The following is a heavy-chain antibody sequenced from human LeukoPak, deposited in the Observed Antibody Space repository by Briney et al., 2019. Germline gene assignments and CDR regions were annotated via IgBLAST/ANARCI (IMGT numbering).Heavy chain of an antibody. CDR2: IYHSGST. Sequence: SETLSLTCAVSGGSISSGGYPWRCLRHPPGTGLEWIGYIYHSGSTYYNPPLKSRVTISVDRSTNQFSLKLSSVTAADTAVYYCARDDWAGAFDIWGQGTMVTVSS. V-gene: IGHV4-30-2*01. J-gene: IGHJ3*02. D-gene: IGHD2-21*01. CDR1: GGSISSGGYP. CDR3: ARDDWAGAFDI.